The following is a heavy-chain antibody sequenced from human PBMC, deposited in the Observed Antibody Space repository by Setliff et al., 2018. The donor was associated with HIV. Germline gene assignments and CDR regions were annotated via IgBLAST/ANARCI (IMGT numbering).Heavy chain of an antibody. Sequence: SVNVPCKASGGTFSSYAISWVRQAPGRGLEWMGRIIPIFGTANYAQKFQGRVTITADKSTSTAYMELSSLGSEDTAVYYRARVGYYGSGSYYGVGYYYMDVWGKGTTVTVSS. V-gene: IGHV1-69*06. CDR3: ARVGYYGSGSYYGVGYYYMDV. CDR2: IIPIFGTA. D-gene: IGHD3-10*01. CDR1: GGTFSSYA. J-gene: IGHJ6*03.